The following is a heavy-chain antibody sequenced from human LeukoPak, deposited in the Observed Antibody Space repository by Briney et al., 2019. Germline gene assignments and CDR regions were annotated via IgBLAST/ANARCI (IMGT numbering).Heavy chain of an antibody. CDR2: IYYSGST. V-gene: IGHV4-59*01. Sequence: PSETLSLTCTVSGGSISSYYWSWTRQPPGKGLEWIGYIYYSGSTNYNPSLKSRVTISVDTSKNQFSLKLSSVTAADTAAYYCARGGREGNNLYYFDYWGQGTLATVSS. D-gene: IGHD5-24*01. CDR3: ARGGREGNNLYYFDY. J-gene: IGHJ4*02. CDR1: GGSISSYY.